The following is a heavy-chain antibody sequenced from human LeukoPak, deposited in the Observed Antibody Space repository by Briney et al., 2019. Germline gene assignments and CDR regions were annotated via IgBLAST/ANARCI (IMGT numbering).Heavy chain of an antibody. CDR1: GGSFSGYY. Sequence: SETLSLTCAVYGGSFSGYYWSWIRQPPGKGLEWIGEINHSGSTNYNPSLKSRVTISVDTSKNQFSLKLSSVTAADTAVYYCARGPPSGYYYSFDHWGQGTLVTVSS. D-gene: IGHD3-22*01. J-gene: IGHJ4*02. CDR3: ARGPPSGYYYSFDH. CDR2: INHSGST. V-gene: IGHV4-34*01.